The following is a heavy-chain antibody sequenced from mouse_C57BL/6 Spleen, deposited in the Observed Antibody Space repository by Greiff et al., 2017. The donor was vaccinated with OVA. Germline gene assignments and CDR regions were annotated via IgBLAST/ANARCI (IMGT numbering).Heavy chain of an antibody. V-gene: IGHV5-4*01. J-gene: IGHJ4*01. CDR3: ARDGDLRRGAMDY. CDR2: ISDGGSYT. D-gene: IGHD2-12*01. Sequence: EVKVVESGGGLVKPGGSLKLSCAASGFTFSSYAMSWVRQTPEKRLEWVATISDGGSYTYYPDNVKGRFTISRDNAKNNLYLQMSHLKSEDTAMYYCARDGDLRRGAMDYWGQGTSVTVSS. CDR1: GFTFSSYA.